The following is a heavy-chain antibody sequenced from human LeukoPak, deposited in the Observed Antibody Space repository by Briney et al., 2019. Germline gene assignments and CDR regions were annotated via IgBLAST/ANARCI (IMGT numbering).Heavy chain of an antibody. V-gene: IGHV4-59*01. CDR1: GGSISSYY. CDR3: ARGRGYSDRKSPFDY. CDR2: IYYSGST. Sequence: PSETLSLTCTVSGGSISSYYWSWIRQPPGKGLEWIGYIYYSGSTNYNPSLKSRVTISVGTSKNQFSLKLSSVTAADTAVYYCARGRGYSDRKSPFDYWGQGTLVTVSP. D-gene: IGHD5-18*01. J-gene: IGHJ4*02.